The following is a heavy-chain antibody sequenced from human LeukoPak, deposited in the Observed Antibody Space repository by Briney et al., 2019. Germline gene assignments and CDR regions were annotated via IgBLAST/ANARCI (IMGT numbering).Heavy chain of an antibody. CDR3: ARGQVKQQMLPRTGSRHYYYYTDV. D-gene: IGHD6-13*01. CDR2: INPSGSI. V-gene: IGHV4-34*01. Sequence: SETLSLTCAVYGGSFSGYYWSWIRQPPGKGLEWIGEINPSGSISYKSSLKSRVTISVDTSKNQFSLKLNSVTAADMAVYYCARGQVKQQMLPRTGSRHYYYYTDVWGKGTTVTVSS. CDR1: GGSFSGYY. J-gene: IGHJ6*03.